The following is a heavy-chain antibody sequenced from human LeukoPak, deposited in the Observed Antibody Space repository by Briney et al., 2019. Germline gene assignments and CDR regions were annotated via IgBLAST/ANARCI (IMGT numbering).Heavy chain of an antibody. Sequence: GGSLRLSCAVSGFTFSGFWMSWSRQAPGKGLEWVASINSDGSEGYYADVVKGRFTISRDNAKNSLYLQMNSLRAEDTAIYYCTRVGYIDEGIDYWGQGTLVTVSS. CDR2: INSDGSEG. D-gene: IGHD5-24*01. V-gene: IGHV3-7*04. CDR3: TRVGYIDEGIDY. CDR1: GFTFSGFW. J-gene: IGHJ4*02.